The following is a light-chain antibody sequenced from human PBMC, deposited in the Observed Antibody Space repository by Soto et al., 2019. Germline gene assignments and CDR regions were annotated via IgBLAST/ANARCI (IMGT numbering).Light chain of an antibody. Sequence: DIQLTQSPSSLSASVGDTVTITCRASQSISTYLNWWQHKPGTAPRLLISSASNLHTGVPSRFSGSGSGSAFTLTIRSLQPEDSEKYFCQQNFNIILTFGLGTKVNI. CDR1: QSISTY. CDR3: QQNFNIILT. J-gene: IGKJ4*01. CDR2: SAS. V-gene: IGKV1-39*01.